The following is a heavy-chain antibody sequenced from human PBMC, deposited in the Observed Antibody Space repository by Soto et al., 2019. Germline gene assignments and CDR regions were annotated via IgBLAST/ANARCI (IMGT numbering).Heavy chain of an antibody. CDR1: GYTFTGYY. J-gene: IGHJ6*02. Sequence: ASVKVSCKASGYTFTGYYMHWVRQAPGQGLEWMGWINPNSGGTNYAQKFQGWVTMTRDTSISTAYMELSRLRSDDTAVYYCAREFSSSWRHYGMDVWGQGTTVTVSS. D-gene: IGHD6-13*01. CDR2: INPNSGGT. V-gene: IGHV1-2*04. CDR3: AREFSSSWRHYGMDV.